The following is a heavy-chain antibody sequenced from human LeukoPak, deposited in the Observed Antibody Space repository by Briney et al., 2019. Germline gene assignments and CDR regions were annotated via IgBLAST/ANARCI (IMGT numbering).Heavy chain of an antibody. J-gene: IGHJ5*02. Sequence: SETLSLTCTVSGGSISSYYWSWIRQPPGKGLEWIGYIYYSGSTNYNPSLKSRVTISVDTSKNQFSLKLSSGTAADTAVYYCARLLDWFDPWGQGTLVTVSS. V-gene: IGHV4-59*08. CDR2: IYYSGST. CDR3: ARLLDWFDP. CDR1: GGSISSYY. D-gene: IGHD2-8*02.